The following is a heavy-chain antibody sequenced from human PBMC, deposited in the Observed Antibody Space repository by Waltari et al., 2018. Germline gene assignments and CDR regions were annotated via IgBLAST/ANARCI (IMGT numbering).Heavy chain of an antibody. D-gene: IGHD1-7*01. CDR2: LHYGGSS. Sequence: QLQLQESGPGLVNPSETLSLTCTVSGVSISPSRYYWGLIRQPPGKGLDWIGSLHYGGSSYFNPSLKSRVTISVDTSKNQFSLKLTSVTAADTAVYYCATLPIPLELWYFDLWGRGTLVTVSS. CDR3: ATLPIPLELWYFDL. J-gene: IGHJ2*01. V-gene: IGHV4-39*01. CDR1: GVSISPSRYY.